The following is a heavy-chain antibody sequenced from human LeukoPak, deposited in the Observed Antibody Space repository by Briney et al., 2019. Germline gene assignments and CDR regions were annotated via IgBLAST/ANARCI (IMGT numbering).Heavy chain of an antibody. CDR3: ARIQQLVRGQPPAKDC. J-gene: IGHJ4*02. D-gene: IGHD3-10*01. V-gene: IGHV4-34*01. CDR2: FYHRGKT. Sequence: SSETLSLTCAIYGESFNTFYWGWVRQPPGKGLEWIGEFYHRGKTSSNPSLKSRVIMSLHTSKTQFSLNLTSVNDADTAVYYCARIQQLVRGQPPAKDCWGQGTLVTVSS. CDR1: GESFNTFY.